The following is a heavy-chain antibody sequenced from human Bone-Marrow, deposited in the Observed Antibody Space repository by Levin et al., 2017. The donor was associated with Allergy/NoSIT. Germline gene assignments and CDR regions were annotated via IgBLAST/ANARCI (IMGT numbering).Heavy chain of an antibody. V-gene: IGHV1-24*01. Sequence: WASVKVSCKVSGNSLTELSMHWVRQAPGKGLEWMGRFDPEDDEIMYAQTFQGRVTMTEDTSANTAYMELRSLRFEDTAVYYCATASCTGRTCYRYTYFDPWGQGTLVTVSS. CDR2: FDPEDDEI. CDR1: GNSLTELS. J-gene: IGHJ5*02. CDR3: ATASCTGRTCYRYTYFDP. D-gene: IGHD2-8*02.